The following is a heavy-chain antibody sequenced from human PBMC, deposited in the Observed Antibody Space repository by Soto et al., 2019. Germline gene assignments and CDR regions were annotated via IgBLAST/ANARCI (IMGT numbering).Heavy chain of an antibody. J-gene: IGHJ4*02. D-gene: IGHD2-21*01. CDR3: ARGEGGPRWGSIDY. CDR2: IKPTGGST. Sequence: GASVKVSCKASGYTFTSYYMHWVRQAPGQGLEWMGMIKPTGGSTSYAQKFQGRVTMTRDTSTSTVYMELSSLRSDDTAVYYCARGEGGPRWGSIDYWGQGTLVTVSS. V-gene: IGHV1-46*01. CDR1: GYTFTSYY.